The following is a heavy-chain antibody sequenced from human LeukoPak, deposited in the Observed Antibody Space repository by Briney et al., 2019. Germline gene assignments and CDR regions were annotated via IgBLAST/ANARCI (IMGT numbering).Heavy chain of an antibody. V-gene: IGHV4-61*02. CDR2: FYTGGST. CDR1: GGSISSGSYY. J-gene: IGHJ4*02. Sequence: PSETLSLTCTVSGGSISSGSYYWSWIRQPAGKGLEWIGRFYTGGSTNYNPSLKSRVTISVDTSKNQFSLKLSSVTAADTAVYYCARGGPTNFDYWGQGTLVTVSS. CDR3: ARGGPTNFDY.